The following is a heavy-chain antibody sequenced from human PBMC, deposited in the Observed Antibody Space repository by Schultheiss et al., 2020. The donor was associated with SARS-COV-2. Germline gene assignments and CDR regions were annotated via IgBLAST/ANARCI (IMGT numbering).Heavy chain of an antibody. J-gene: IGHJ4*02. CDR3: ASISGSWAFDY. D-gene: IGHD1-26*01. Sequence: SETLSLTCAVSGGSISSGGYSWSWIRQPPGKGLEWIGYIYHSGSTYYNPSLKSRVTISVDTSKNQFSLKLSSVTAADTAVYYCASISGSWAFDYSGQGTLVTVSS. CDR1: GGSISSGGYS. CDR2: IYHSGST. V-gene: IGHV4-30-2*01.